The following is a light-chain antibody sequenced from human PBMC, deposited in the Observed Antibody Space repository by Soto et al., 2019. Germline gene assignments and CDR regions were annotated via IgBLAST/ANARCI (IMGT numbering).Light chain of an antibody. V-gene: IGKV3-11*01. CDR2: DAS. CDR3: QQRSNWPPIT. CDR1: QTVNNK. J-gene: IGKJ5*01. Sequence: SVLTRWPATLFVSPGERATLSYRATQTVNNKVVWYQHKPGQAPRLLIYDASNRATGIPARFSGSGSGTDFTLTISSLEPEDFAVYYCQQRSNWPPITFGQGTRREIK.